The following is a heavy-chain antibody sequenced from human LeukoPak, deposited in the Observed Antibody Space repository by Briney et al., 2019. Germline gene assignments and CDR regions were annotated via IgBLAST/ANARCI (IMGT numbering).Heavy chain of an antibody. CDR1: GGSFSAYY. CDR2: INHSGST. D-gene: IGHD3-3*01. Sequence: SETLSLTCAVYGGSFSAYYWSWIRQPPGKGLEWIGEINHSGSTNYNPSLKSRVTISVDTSKNQFSLKLSSVTAADTAVYYCLSARDFWSGPDAFDIWGQGTMVTVSS. CDR3: LSARDFWSGPDAFDI. J-gene: IGHJ3*02. V-gene: IGHV4-34*01.